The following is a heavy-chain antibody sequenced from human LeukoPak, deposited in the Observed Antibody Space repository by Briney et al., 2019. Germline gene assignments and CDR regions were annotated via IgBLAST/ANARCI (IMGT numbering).Heavy chain of an antibody. CDR1: GGSISSYY. CDR3: ARGNYGYAFGI. Sequence: SETLSLTCTVSGGSISSYYWSWIRQPPGKGLEWIGYIYYSGSTNYNPSLRSRVTISVDTSKNQFSLKLSSVTAADTAVYYCARGNYGYAFGIWGQGTMVTVSS. V-gene: IGHV4-59*08. CDR2: IYYSGST. D-gene: IGHD1-7*01. J-gene: IGHJ3*02.